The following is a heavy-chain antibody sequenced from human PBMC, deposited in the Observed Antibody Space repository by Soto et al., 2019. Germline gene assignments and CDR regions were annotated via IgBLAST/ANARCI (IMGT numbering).Heavy chain of an antibody. CDR3: ARVAPRGYSSSWYDH. J-gene: IGHJ5*02. D-gene: IGHD6-13*01. Sequence: ASVKVSCKASGYTFTSYAMHWVRQAPGQRLEWMGWINAGNGNTKYSQKFQGRVTITRDTSASTAYMELSSLRSEDTAVYYCARVAPRGYSSSWYDHWGQGTLVTVSS. CDR1: GYTFTSYA. V-gene: IGHV1-3*01. CDR2: INAGNGNT.